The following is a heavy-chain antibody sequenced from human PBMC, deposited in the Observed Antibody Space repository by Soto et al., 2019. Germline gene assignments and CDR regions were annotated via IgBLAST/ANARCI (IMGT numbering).Heavy chain of an antibody. V-gene: IGHV4-30-2*01. CDR2: IYHSGST. D-gene: IGHD1-26*01. J-gene: IGHJ4*02. CDR3: ARFGGSYPKKFDY. CDR1: GGSISRGGYA. Sequence: PSENLSVRCAGSGGSISRGGYAGGWIRQPPGKGLEWIGYIYHSGSTYYNPSLKSRVTISVDRSKNQFSLKLSSVTAADTAVYYCARFGGSYPKKFDYWGQGTRVTVSS.